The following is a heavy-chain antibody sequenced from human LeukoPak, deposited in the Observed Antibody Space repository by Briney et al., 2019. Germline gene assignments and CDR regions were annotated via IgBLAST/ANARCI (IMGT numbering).Heavy chain of an antibody. CDR3: ARASGVNRKGGDWFDP. CDR1: GYTFTGYY. J-gene: IGHJ5*02. Sequence: ASVKVSCKASGYTFTGYYMHWVRQAPGQGLEWMGWINPNSGGTNYAQKFQGRVTMTRDTSISTAYVELSRLRSDDTAVYYCARASGVNRKGGDWFDPWGQGTLVTVSS. D-gene: IGHD1-14*01. CDR2: INPNSGGT. V-gene: IGHV1-2*02.